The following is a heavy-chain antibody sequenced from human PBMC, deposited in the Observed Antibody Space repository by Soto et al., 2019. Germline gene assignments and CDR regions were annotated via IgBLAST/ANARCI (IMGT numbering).Heavy chain of an antibody. CDR2: ISGSGGST. CDR1: GFTFSSYA. CDR3: AKGRSQRGYSGYDPGY. J-gene: IGHJ4*02. V-gene: IGHV3-23*01. D-gene: IGHD5-12*01. Sequence: GGSLILSCAASGFTFSSYAMSWVRQAPGKGLEWVSAISGSGGSTYYADSVKGRFTISRDNSKNTLYLQMNSLRAEDTAVYYCAKGRSQRGYSGYDPGYWGQGTLVTVSS.